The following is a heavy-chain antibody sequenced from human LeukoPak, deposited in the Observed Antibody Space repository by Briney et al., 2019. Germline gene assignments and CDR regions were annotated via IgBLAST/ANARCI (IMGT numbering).Heavy chain of an antibody. Sequence: PGGSLTLSCAASGFTFDCCGMHWVRQAPGKGLEWVAFIRNVGNDKYYADSVKGRFFISRDNSKNTLSLQMNSLRVEDTAVYYCAELGITMIGGVWGKGTTVTISS. D-gene: IGHD3-10*02. J-gene: IGHJ6*04. CDR1: GFTFDCCG. V-gene: IGHV3-30*02. CDR3: AELGITMIGGV. CDR2: IRNVGNDK.